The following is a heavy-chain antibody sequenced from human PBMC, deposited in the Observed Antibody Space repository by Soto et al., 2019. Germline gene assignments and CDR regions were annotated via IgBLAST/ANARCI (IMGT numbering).Heavy chain of an antibody. CDR1: GFTFSIYD. CDR2: IGAAGNT. Sequence: XGSLLLSCAASGFTFSIYDMHWVRQAAGKGLEWVSAIGAAGNTYYPGSVKGRFTISRENAKNSLYLQMNSLREGETAVYYCARGDGTHLRGYYKYSYYYGMDVWGQGTTVTVSS. J-gene: IGHJ6*02. CDR3: ARGDGTHLRGYYKYSYYYGMDV. V-gene: IGHV3-13*01. D-gene: IGHD3-3*01.